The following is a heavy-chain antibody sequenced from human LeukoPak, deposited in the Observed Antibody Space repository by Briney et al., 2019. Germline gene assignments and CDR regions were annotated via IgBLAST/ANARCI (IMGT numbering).Heavy chain of an antibody. Sequence: ASVKVSCKASGFTFTSSAVQWVRQARGQRLEWIGWIVVGSGNTNYAQKFQERVIITRDTSTSTAYMELSSLRSEDTAVYYCAADRHSSSWYGMDVWGQGTTVTVSS. V-gene: IGHV1-58*01. CDR3: AADRHSSSWYGMDV. CDR1: GFTFTSSA. CDR2: IVVGSGNT. D-gene: IGHD6-13*01. J-gene: IGHJ6*02.